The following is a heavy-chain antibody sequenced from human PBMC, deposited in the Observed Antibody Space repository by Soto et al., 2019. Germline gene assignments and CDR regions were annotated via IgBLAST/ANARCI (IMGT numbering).Heavy chain of an antibody. V-gene: IGHV4-38-2*01. J-gene: IGHJ4*02. CDR2: IYHSGTT. CDR3: ARVGPIVATIWNFDY. CDR1: SFSVSSGYY. D-gene: IGHD5-12*01. Sequence: PSETLSLTCAVSSFSVSSGYYWGWVRQPPGKGLEWIGSIYHSGTTNYSPSLKSRVTISIDTSKNQFSLKLSSVTAADTAVYYCARVGPIVATIWNFDYWGQGTLVTVS.